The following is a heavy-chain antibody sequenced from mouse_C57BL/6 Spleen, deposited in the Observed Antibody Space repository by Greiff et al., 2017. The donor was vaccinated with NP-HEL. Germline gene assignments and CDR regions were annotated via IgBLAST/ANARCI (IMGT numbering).Heavy chain of an antibody. D-gene: IGHD1-1*01. J-gene: IGHJ4*01. Sequence: EVKVEESGEGLVKPGGSLKLSCAASGFTFSSYAMSWVRQTPEKRLEWVAYISSGGDYIYYADTVKGRFTISRDNARNTLYLQMSSLKSEDTAMYYCTRASYYYGSSPYYAMDYWGQGTSVTVSS. CDR1: GFTFSSYA. CDR3: TRASYYYGSSPYYAMDY. CDR2: ISSGGDYI. V-gene: IGHV5-9-1*02.